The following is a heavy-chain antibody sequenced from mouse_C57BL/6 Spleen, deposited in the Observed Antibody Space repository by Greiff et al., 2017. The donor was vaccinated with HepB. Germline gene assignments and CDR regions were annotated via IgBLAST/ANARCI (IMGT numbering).Heavy chain of an antibody. CDR2: IYPGSGST. D-gene: IGHD1-1*01. Sequence: QVQLKQPGAELVKPGASVKMSCKASGYTFTSYWITWVKQRPGQGLEWIGDIYPGSGSTNYNEKFKSKATLTVDTSSSTAYMQLSSLTSEDSAVYYCARGYYGSSTGFAYWGQGTLVTVSA. CDR1: GYTFTSYW. V-gene: IGHV1-55*01. J-gene: IGHJ3*01. CDR3: ARGYYGSSTGFAY.